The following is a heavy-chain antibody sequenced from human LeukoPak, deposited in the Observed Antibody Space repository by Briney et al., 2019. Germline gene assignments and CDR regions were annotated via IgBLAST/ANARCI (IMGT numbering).Heavy chain of an antibody. J-gene: IGHJ3*02. D-gene: IGHD1-26*01. CDR2: IYHSGST. CDR1: GYSISSGYY. V-gene: IGHV4-38-2*02. CDR3: AFKYSGSYTDAFDI. Sequence: ASETLSLTCTVSGYSISSGYYWGWIRQPPGKGLEWIGSIYHSGSTYYNPSLKSRVTISVDTSKNQFSLKLSSVTAADTAVYYCAFKYSGSYTDAFDIWGQGTMVTVSS.